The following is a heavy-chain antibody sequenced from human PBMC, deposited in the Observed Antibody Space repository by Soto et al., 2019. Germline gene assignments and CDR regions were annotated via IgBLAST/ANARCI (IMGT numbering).Heavy chain of an antibody. J-gene: IGHJ4*02. D-gene: IGHD1-26*01. CDR3: ARYYSDSGSGFDY. CDR2: IYSVGST. CDR1: GFTVSSNY. Sequence: EVQLVESGGVLIQPGGSLRLSCVATGFTVSSNYISRVRPAPGKGLACVSVIYSVGSTYYADSVKGRFTISRDNCTNTVDLQMNSLRAEDTAGYYCARYYSDSGSGFDYWGQGTLVTVSS. V-gene: IGHV3-53*01.